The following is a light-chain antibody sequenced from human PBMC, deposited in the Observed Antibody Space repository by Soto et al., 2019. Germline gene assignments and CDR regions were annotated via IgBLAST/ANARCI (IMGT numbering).Light chain of an antibody. CDR2: PAS. V-gene: IGKV1-9*01. CDR1: QGISSY. J-gene: IGKJ2*01. Sequence: DIQLTQSPSFLSASVGDRVTITCRASQGISSYLAWYQQKPRKAPKLLIYPASTLQSGVPSRFSGSRSGTEFTLTISSLQPEDFATYYCQQLYSYPYTFGQGTQLEIK. CDR3: QQLYSYPYT.